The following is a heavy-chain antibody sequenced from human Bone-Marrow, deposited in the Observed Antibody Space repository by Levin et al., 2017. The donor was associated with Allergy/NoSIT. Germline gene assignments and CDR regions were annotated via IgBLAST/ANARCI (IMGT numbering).Heavy chain of an antibody. J-gene: IGHJ4*02. Sequence: GGSLRLSCEVSGFAFEDFAMHWVRQAPGKGLEWVAGVSWNSGTIAYADSVKGRFTISRDNAKGSLFLQMDSLSAEDTAFYYCTDGRYYDFWSGYFRYWSQGTLVTVSS. CDR1: GFAFEDFA. V-gene: IGHV3-9*01. CDR3: TDGRYYDFWSGYFRY. D-gene: IGHD3-3*01. CDR2: VSWNSGTI.